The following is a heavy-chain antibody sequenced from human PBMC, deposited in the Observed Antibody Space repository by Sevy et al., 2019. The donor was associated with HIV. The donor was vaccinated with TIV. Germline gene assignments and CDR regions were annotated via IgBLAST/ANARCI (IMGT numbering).Heavy chain of an antibody. D-gene: IGHD3-10*01. J-gene: IGHJ5*02. CDR3: ARDRVWLGELPGWFDP. V-gene: IGHV1-18*01. Sequence: ASVTVSCKASGYTFTSYGISWVRQAPGQGLEWMGWISVYNRNTNYAQKLQGRVTMTTDTSTSTAYMELRSLRSDDTAVYYCARDRVWLGELPGWFDPWGQGTLVTVSS. CDR1: GYTFTSYG. CDR2: ISVYNRNT.